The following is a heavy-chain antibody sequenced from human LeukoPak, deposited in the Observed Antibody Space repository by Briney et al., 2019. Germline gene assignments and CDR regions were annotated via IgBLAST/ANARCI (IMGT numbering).Heavy chain of an antibody. Sequence: ASVKVSCKASGYTFTSYYMHWVRQAPGQGLEWMGWINPNSGGTNYAQKFQGRVTMTRDTSISTAYMELSRLRSDDTAVYYCARDSAIAVAADNNWFDPWGQGTLVTVSS. CDR1: GYTFTSYY. V-gene: IGHV1-2*02. CDR2: INPNSGGT. CDR3: ARDSAIAVAADNNWFDP. D-gene: IGHD6-19*01. J-gene: IGHJ5*02.